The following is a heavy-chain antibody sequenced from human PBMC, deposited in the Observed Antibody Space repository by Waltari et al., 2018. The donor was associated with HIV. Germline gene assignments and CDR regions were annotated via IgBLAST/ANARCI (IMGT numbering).Heavy chain of an antibody. CDR3: TTVYLVVRYFDL. CDR2: IKSKTDGGTT. Sequence: EVQLVESGGGLVKPGGSLRLSCAVSGFTFSNAWMIWVGQAPGKVLGWVGRIKSKTDGGTTDYAAPVKDRFTISRDDSKNTLYLQMNSLKTEDTAVYYCTTVYLVVRYFDLWGRGTLVTVSS. D-gene: IGHD3-22*01. J-gene: IGHJ2*01. CDR1: GFTFSNAW. V-gene: IGHV3-15*01.